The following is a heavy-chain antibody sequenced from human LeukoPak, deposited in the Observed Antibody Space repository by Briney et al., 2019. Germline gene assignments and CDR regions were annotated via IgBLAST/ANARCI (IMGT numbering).Heavy chain of an antibody. CDR1: GGSISSHY. CDR2: IYYSGST. V-gene: IGHV4-59*11. D-gene: IGHD6-6*01. J-gene: IGHJ4*02. Sequence: PSETLSLTCTVSGGSISSHYRSWIRQPPGKGLEWIWDIYYSGSTNYNPSLKSRVPISVDTSKNQFPPKPSSVPAADPAVYYCARDTGPIAARPWSLDYWRQGPLVPVSS. CDR3: ARDTGPIAARPWSLDY.